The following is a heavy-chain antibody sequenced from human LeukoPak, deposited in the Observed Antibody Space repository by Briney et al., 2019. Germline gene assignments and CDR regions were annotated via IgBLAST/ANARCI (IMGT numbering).Heavy chain of an antibody. J-gene: IGHJ4*02. CDR2: INPNSGGT. CDR1: GYTFTGYY. Sequence: ASVKVSCKASGYTFTGYYMHWVRQAPGQGLEWMGWINPNSGGTNYAQKLQGRVTMTTDTSTSTAYMELRSLRSDDTAVYYCARDKPYVITFGGVIAHFDYWGQGTLVTVSS. CDR3: ARDKPYVITFGGVIAHFDY. D-gene: IGHD3-16*02. V-gene: IGHV1-2*02.